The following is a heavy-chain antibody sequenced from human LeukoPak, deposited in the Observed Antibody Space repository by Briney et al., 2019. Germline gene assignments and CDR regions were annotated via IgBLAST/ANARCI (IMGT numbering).Heavy chain of an antibody. Sequence: EASVKVSCKASGYTFTGYYMHWVRQAPGQGLEWMGWINPNSGGTNYAQKFQGRVTMTRDTSISTAYMELSRLRSDDTAVYYCARDITMIVVGPFDYWGQGTLVTVSS. CDR1: GYTFTGYY. CDR3: ARDITMIVVGPFDY. D-gene: IGHD3-22*01. CDR2: INPNSGGT. V-gene: IGHV1-2*02. J-gene: IGHJ4*02.